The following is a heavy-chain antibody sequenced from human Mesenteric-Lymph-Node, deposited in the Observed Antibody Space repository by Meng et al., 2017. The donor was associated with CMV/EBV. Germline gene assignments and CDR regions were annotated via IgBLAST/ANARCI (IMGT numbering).Heavy chain of an antibody. Sequence: KVSCKGSGYRFASYWIGWVRQMPGKGLEWMGIIYPEDSELRYSPSFQGHVTISADTSIRTAFLQWSSLKASDTAMYYCASGYRGYNHFDYWGQGTLVTVS. V-gene: IGHV5-51*01. CDR2: IYPEDSEL. D-gene: IGHD5-12*01. J-gene: IGHJ4*02. CDR3: ASGYRGYNHFDY. CDR1: GYRFASYW.